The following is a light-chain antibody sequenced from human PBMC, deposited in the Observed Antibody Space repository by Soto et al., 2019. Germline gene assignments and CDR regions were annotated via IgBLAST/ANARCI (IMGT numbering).Light chain of an antibody. Sequence: EIVLTQSPATLSLSPGERATLSCRASQILTNYLNWYQQKPGQAPRLLIYEVSNRATGIPARFSGSGSGTDFTLTISSLEPDDFAVYYCQQRSNWPLTFGGGTKVEVK. V-gene: IGKV3-11*01. CDR2: EVS. CDR1: QILTNY. J-gene: IGKJ4*01. CDR3: QQRSNWPLT.